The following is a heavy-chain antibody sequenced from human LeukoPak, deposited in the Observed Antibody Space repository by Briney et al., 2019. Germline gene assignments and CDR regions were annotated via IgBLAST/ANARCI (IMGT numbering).Heavy chain of an antibody. CDR3: ARERSSITMIASMGGNDAFDI. CDR2: VSDRGGT. D-gene: IGHD3-22*01. Sequence: SETLSLTCSVSGSSISDSYWSWIRQPPGKQMEWIGFVSDRGGTTYNPSLRSRVNISLDTSQNQFSLKVTSVTAADTAVYYCARERSSITMIASMGGNDAFDIWGQGTMVTVSS. J-gene: IGHJ3*02. V-gene: IGHV4-59*12. CDR1: GSSISDSY.